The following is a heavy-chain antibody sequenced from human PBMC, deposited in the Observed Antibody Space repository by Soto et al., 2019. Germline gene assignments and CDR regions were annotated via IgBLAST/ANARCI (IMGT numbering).Heavy chain of an antibody. CDR3: ARNRVYSGYGAVGY. D-gene: IGHD5-12*01. Sequence: GGSLRLSCAASGFTFSSYWMHWVRQAPGKGLVWVSRINSDGSSTSYADSVKGRFTISRDNAKNTLYLQMNSLRAEDTAVYYWARNRVYSGYGAVGYWGQGTLVTVSS. CDR1: GFTFSSYW. J-gene: IGHJ4*02. CDR2: INSDGSST. V-gene: IGHV3-74*01.